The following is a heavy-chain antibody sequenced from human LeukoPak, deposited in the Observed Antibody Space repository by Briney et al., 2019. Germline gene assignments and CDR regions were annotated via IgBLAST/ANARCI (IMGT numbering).Heavy chain of an antibody. V-gene: IGHV1-46*01. CDR3: ARQPDPEQWLVDY. D-gene: IGHD6-19*01. J-gene: IGHJ4*02. Sequence: ASVKVSCKASGYTFTSYYMHWVRQAPGQGLEWMGIINPSGGSTSYAQKLQGRVTMTTDTSTSTAYMELRSLRSDDTAVYYCARQPDPEQWLVDYWGQGTLVTVSS. CDR1: GYTFTSYY. CDR2: INPSGGST.